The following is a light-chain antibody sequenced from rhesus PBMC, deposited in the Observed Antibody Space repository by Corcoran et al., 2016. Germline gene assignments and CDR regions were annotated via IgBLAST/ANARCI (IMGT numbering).Light chain of an antibody. V-gene: IGKV1-25*01. Sequence: DIQMTQSPSSLSASVGDRVTITCRASQGITNDLAWYQQKPGETPKLLISEASRLQSGIPSRFSGSGSGTDVTLTISSLQPEDFATYYCQQYYFTPWTFGQGTKVEIK. CDR3: QQYYFTPWT. J-gene: IGKJ1*01. CDR1: QGITND. CDR2: EAS.